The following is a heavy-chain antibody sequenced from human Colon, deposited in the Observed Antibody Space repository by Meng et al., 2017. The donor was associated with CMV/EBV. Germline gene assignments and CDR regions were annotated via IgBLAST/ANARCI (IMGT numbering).Heavy chain of an antibody. Sequence: ASVKVSCKASTNTFTRYYFHWVRQAPGQGLEWMGTINPTDGNTHYAQSFQGRVTMTRDTSTSTVYMELSSLNFGDTAVFYCATEVGGSYYYNFWGQGTLVTVSS. D-gene: IGHD1-26*01. CDR1: TNTFTRYY. CDR2: INPTDGNT. V-gene: IGHV1-46*01. J-gene: IGHJ4*02. CDR3: ATEVGGSYYYNF.